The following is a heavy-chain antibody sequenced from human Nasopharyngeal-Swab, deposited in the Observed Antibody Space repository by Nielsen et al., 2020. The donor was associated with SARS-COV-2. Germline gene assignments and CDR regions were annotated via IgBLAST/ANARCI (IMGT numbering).Heavy chain of an antibody. CDR1: GGSVSSGSYY. CDR3: ARDTGFRELDY. D-gene: IGHD3-10*01. V-gene: IGHV4-61*01. CDR2: IYYSGST. Sequence: SETLSLTCTVSGGSVSSGSYYWSWIRQPPGKGLEWIGYIYYSGSTNYNPSLKSRVTISADTSKNQFSLKLSSVTAADTAVYYCARDTGFRELDYWGQGTLVTVSS. J-gene: IGHJ4*02.